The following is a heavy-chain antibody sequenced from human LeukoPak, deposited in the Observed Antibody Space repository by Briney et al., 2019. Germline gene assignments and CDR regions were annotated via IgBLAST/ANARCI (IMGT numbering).Heavy chain of an antibody. CDR2: ISSSSSYI. V-gene: IGHV3-21*01. CDR1: GFTFSSYS. J-gene: IGHJ4*02. D-gene: IGHD3-10*01. CDR3: ARGHYVLLWSFFDY. Sequence: GGSLRLSCAASGFTFSSYSMNWVRQAPGKGLEWVSSISSSSSYIYYADSVKGRFTISRDNAKNSLYLQMNSLRAEDTAVYYCARGHYVLLWSFFDYWGQGTLVTVSS.